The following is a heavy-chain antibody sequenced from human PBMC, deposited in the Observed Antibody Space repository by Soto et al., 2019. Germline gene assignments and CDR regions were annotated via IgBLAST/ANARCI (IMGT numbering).Heavy chain of an antibody. CDR3: AHRRYGNDFDY. J-gene: IGHJ4*02. Sequence: QINWKESGPTLVKPTQTLTRTCSFTGFSLSTRGRGVGWIRQPPGKALEWLALIYWDDDKRYSPSLKRRLTITKDTSKNQVVLTMTNMDPVDTATYYCAHRRYGNDFDYWGQGTLVTVSS. V-gene: IGHV2-5*02. CDR2: IYWDDDK. D-gene: IGHD1-1*01. CDR1: GFSLSTRGRG.